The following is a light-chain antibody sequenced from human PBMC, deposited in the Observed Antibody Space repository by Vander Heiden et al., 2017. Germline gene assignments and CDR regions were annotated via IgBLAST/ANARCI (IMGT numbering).Light chain of an antibody. J-gene: IGKJ2*01. CDR3: QQFYSPPYT. V-gene: IGKV4-1*01. CDR1: QSLFFDSNKGNF. CDR2: RAS. Sequence: DIVMTQSPDSLAVSLGARATISCRSSQSLFFDSNKGNFLTWYQQKPGQPPKLLIYRASTREYGVPDRFSGSGSGTDFTLTISSLQAEDVAIYSCQQFYSPPYTFGQGTRLEI.